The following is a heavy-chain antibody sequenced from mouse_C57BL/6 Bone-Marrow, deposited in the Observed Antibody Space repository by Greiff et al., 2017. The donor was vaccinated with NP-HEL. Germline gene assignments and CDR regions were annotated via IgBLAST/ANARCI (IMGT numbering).Heavy chain of an antibody. CDR2: ISSGSSTI. V-gene: IGHV5-17*01. D-gene: IGHD1-3*01. J-gene: IGHJ4*01. Sequence: EVHLVESGGGLVKPGGSLKLSCAASGFTFSDYGMHWVRQAPEKGLEWVAYISSGSSTIYYADTVKGRFTISRDNAKNTLFLQMTSLRSEDTAMYYCARRPLKNYYAMDYWGQGTSVTVSS. CDR1: GFTFSDYG. CDR3: ARRPLKNYYAMDY.